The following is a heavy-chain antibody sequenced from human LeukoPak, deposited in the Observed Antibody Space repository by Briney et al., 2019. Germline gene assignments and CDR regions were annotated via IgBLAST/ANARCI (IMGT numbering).Heavy chain of an antibody. CDR1: GGSISSYY. V-gene: IGHV4-34*01. D-gene: IGHD1-7*01. J-gene: IGHJ4*02. CDR3: TRRRNYLSHFDY. CDR2: INHSGST. Sequence: SETLSLTCAVYGGSISSYYWSWIRQPPGKGLEWIGEINHSGSTNYNPSLKSRVTISVDTSKNQFSLKLSSVTAADTAVYYCTRRRNYLSHFDYWGQGTLVTVSS.